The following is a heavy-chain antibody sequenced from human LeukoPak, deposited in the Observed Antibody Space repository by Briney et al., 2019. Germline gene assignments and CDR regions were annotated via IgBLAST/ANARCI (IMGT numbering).Heavy chain of an antibody. CDR1: GYTFTSYA. J-gene: IGHJ4*02. D-gene: IGHD3-22*01. V-gene: IGHV7-4-1*02. CDR2: INTNTGNP. CDR3: ARGAAWPYYYDSSGYYDH. Sequence: GASVKVSCKASGYTFTSYAMNWVRQAPGQGLEWMGWINTNTGNPTYAQGFTGRFVFSLDTSVSTAYLQISSLKAEDTAVYYCARGAAWPYYYDSSGYYDHWGQGTLVTVSS.